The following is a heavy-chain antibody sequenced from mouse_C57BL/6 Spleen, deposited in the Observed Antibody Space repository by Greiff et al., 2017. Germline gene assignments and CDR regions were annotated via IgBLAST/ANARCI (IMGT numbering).Heavy chain of an antibody. Sequence: QVQLQQSGPELVKPGASVKLSCKASGYTFTSYDIIWVKQRPGQGLEWIGWIYPRDGSTKYNEKFKGKATLTVDTSSSTAYMELHSLTSEDSAVYFCARWGYYGSSSGYAMDYWGQGTSVTVSS. D-gene: IGHD1-1*01. CDR2: IYPRDGST. V-gene: IGHV1-85*01. CDR3: ARWGYYGSSSGYAMDY. J-gene: IGHJ4*01. CDR1: GYTFTSYD.